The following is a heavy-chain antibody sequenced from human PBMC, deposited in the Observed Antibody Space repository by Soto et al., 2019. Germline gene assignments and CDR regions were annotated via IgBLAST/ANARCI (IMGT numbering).Heavy chain of an antibody. V-gene: IGHV3-53*01. CDR3: ARAGVTPDFFDF. D-gene: IGHD3-3*01. CDR1: GFSVRTNY. J-gene: IGHJ4*02. CDR2: YESGGSI. Sequence: GGSLRLSCSASGFSVRTNYMTWARQAPGKGLEWVSVYESGGSIYYADSVKGRFIISRDFAKNTVYLQMNSLRAEDTAVYYCARAGVTPDFFDFWGQGTLVTVSS.